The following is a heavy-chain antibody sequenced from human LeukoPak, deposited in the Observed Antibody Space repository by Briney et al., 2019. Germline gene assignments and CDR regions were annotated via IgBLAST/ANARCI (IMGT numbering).Heavy chain of an antibody. CDR2: MNPNSGNT. CDR3: ARRSLGFSRRYNRFDP. CDR1: GYTFTSYD. Sequence: GASVKVSCKASGYTFTSYDINWVRQATGQGLEWMGWMNPNSGNTGYAQKFQGRVTMTRNTSISTAYMELSSLRSEDTAVYYCARRSLGFSRRYNRFDPWGQGTLVTVSS. J-gene: IGHJ5*02. V-gene: IGHV1-8*01. D-gene: IGHD1-26*01.